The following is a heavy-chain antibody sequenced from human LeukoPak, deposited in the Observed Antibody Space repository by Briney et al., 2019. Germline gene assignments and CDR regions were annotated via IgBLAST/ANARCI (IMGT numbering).Heavy chain of an antibody. D-gene: IGHD3-22*01. Sequence: ASVKVSCKASGYTFTSYYIHWVRQAPGQGLEWMGVINPSGGTTRYVQKFQGRITMTRDMSTSTIYMELSSLRSEDTAVYYCARDRLHKYHLPSSGYYGVPDYWGQGTLVAVSS. J-gene: IGHJ4*02. CDR2: INPSGGTT. CDR1: GYTFTSYY. CDR3: ARDRLHKYHLPSSGYYGVPDY. V-gene: IGHV1-46*01.